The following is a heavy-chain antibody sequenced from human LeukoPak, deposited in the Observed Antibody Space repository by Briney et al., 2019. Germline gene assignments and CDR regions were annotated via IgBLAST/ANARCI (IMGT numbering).Heavy chain of an antibody. Sequence: SETLSLTCTVSGGSISSYYWSWIRQPPGKGLEWIGYIYYSGSTNHNPSLKSRVTISVDTSKNQFSLKLSSVTAADTAVYYCARVHYDILTGYPNFDYWGQGTLVTVSS. CDR1: GGSISSYY. CDR2: IYYSGST. J-gene: IGHJ4*02. CDR3: ARVHYDILTGYPNFDY. D-gene: IGHD3-9*01. V-gene: IGHV4-59*01.